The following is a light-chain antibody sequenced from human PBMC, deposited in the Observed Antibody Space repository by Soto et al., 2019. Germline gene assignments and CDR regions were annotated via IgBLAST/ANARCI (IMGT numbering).Light chain of an antibody. Sequence: QSALTQPASVSGSPGQSITISCTGTSSDVGGYNYVSLYQQHPGKAPKLIIYEVSNRPSGVSNRLSGSKSGNTASLTISGLQAEDEADYYCNSYTSKSTGVFGTGTKLTVL. CDR1: SSDVGGYNY. J-gene: IGLJ1*01. CDR3: NSYTSKSTGV. CDR2: EVS. V-gene: IGLV2-14*01.